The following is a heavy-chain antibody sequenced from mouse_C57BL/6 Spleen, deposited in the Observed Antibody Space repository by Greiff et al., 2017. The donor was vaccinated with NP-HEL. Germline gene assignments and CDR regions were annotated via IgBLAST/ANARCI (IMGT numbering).Heavy chain of an antibody. CDR2: IYPGDGDT. CDR1: GYAFSSSW. CDR3: ARYPLAY. J-gene: IGHJ3*01. Sequence: QVQLQQSGPELVKPGASVKISCKASGYAFSSSWMNWVKQRPGQGLEWIGRIYPGDGDTNYKGKFKGKATLTADKSSSTAYMQLSSLTSDDSAVYFCARYPLAYWGQGTLVTVAA. V-gene: IGHV1-82*01.